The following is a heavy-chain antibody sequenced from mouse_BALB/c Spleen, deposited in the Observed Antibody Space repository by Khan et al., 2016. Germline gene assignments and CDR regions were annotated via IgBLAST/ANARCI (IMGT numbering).Heavy chain of an antibody. J-gene: IGHJ2*01. CDR3: AGYDGYFFDY. CDR1: GDSITSGY. CDR2: KSNRVRI. V-gene: IGHV3-8*02. D-gene: IGHD2-3*01. Sequence: EVQLQESGPSLVKPSQTLSLTCSVTGDSITSGYWNWIRKFPGNKLEYMGYKSNRVRIYYNPSHKRRLSIPRDTSTNQYYLQLNSVTTEDTATYYCAGYDGYFFDYWGQGTTLTVSS.